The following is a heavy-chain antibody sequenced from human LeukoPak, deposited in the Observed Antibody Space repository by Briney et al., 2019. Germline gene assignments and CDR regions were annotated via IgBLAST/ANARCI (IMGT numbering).Heavy chain of an antibody. V-gene: IGHV4-59*01. J-gene: IGHJ6*02. D-gene: IGHD1-14*01. CDR2: IYYSGST. Sequence: SETLSLTCTVSGDSISSYYWNWIRQPPGKGLEWIGYIYYSGSTNYNSSLKSRVTISGDTSKNQLSLRLSSVTAADTAVYYCARVWRNPSFGVDVWGQGTTVTVSS. CDR3: ARVWRNPSFGVDV. CDR1: GDSISSYY.